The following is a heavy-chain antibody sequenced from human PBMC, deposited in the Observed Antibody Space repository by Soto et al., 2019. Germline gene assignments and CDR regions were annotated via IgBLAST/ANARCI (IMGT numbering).Heavy chain of an antibody. D-gene: IGHD2-15*01. CDR3: AKFPSTKQVCSGGSCYPAGYFQH. CDR2: ISGSGGST. V-gene: IGHV3-23*01. Sequence: EVQLLESGGGLVQPGGSLRLSCAASGFTFSSYAMSWVRQAPGKGLEWVSAISGSGGSTYYADSVKGRFTISRDNSKNTLYLQMNSLRAEDTAVYYCAKFPSTKQVCSGGSCYPAGYFQHWGQGTLVTVSS. CDR1: GFTFSSYA. J-gene: IGHJ1*01.